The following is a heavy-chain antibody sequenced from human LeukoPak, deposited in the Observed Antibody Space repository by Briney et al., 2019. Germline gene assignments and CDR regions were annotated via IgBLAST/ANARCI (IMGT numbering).Heavy chain of an antibody. D-gene: IGHD3-10*01. J-gene: IGHJ4*02. CDR3: ARDKRSRWFGESTYYFDY. CDR2: VSSSGSTI. CDR1: GFTFSSYE. V-gene: IGHV3-48*03. Sequence: GGSLRPSCAASGFTFSSYEMNWVRQAPGKGLEWVSYVSSSGSTIYYADSVKGRFTISRDNAKNSLYLQMNSLRAEDTAVYYCARDKRSRWFGESTYYFDYWGQGTLVTVSS.